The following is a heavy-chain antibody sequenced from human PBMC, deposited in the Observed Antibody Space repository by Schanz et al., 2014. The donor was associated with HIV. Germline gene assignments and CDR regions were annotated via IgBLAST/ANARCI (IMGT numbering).Heavy chain of an antibody. CDR1: GFTFSDYS. V-gene: IGHV3-30-3*01. Sequence: QVQLGQSGGGVVQPGRSLRLSCAASGFTFSDYSMHWVRQAPGKALEWVAVISHDGTNKVYAGSVKDRFTISRDNAKNTLYVQIRSLRNEDTAVYYCVKGERIGYRIEVTGPTFDYWGQGTLVTVSS. CDR2: ISHDGTNK. D-gene: IGHD3-22*01. J-gene: IGHJ4*02. CDR3: VKGERIGYRIEVTGPTFDY.